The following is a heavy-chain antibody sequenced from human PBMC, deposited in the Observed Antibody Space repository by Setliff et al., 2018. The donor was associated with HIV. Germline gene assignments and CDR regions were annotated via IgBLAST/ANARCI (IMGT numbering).Heavy chain of an antibody. D-gene: IGHD1-1*01. CDR2: IYTSGST. CDR3: ARGPTGTSYYYYYMDV. CDR1: GGSISSYY. J-gene: IGHJ6*03. Sequence: SETLSLTCTVSGGSISSYYWSWIRQPAGKGLEWIGRIYTSGSTNYNPSLKSRVTMSVDTSKNQVSLKLNSMTAADTAVYYCARGPTGTSYYYYYMDVWGKGTTVTVSS. V-gene: IGHV4-4*07.